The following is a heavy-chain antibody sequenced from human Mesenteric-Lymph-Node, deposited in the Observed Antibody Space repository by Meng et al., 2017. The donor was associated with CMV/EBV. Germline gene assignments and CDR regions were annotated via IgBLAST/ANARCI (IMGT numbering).Heavy chain of an antibody. CDR3: AKEHGPATATHSYFYGLDV. V-gene: IGHV3-20*04. J-gene: IGHJ6*02. CDR2: INWSGGTT. Sequence: GESLKISCANSGFTFEDYGMSWVRQAPGKGLEWVSGINWSGGTTGYADSVKGRFTISRDNSKKTLSLQMSSLRAEDTAVYYCAKEHGPATATHSYFYGLDVWGQGTTVTVSS. D-gene: IGHD6-25*01. CDR1: GFTFEDYG.